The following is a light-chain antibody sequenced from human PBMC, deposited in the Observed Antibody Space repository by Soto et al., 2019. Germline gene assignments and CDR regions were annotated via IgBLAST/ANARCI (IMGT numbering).Light chain of an antibody. CDR2: AAS. CDR1: QYIGRY. CDR3: QQTYRTPLT. Sequence: DLQMTQSPSSLSASVGDRVTITCRAGQYIGRYLNWYQQKPGKAPKLLIYAASSLHSGVPSRSSGSGSGTDFTLTISSLQPEDFATYSCQQTYRTPLTFGGGTKVEIK. V-gene: IGKV1-39*01. J-gene: IGKJ4*01.